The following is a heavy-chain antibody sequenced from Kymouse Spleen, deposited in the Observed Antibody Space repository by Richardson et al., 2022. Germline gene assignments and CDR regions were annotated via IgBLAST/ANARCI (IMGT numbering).Heavy chain of an antibody. CDR3: ARGGGITMVRVLGTTTTVWTS. CDR2: ISSSGSTI. Sequence: QVQLVESGGGLVKPGGSLRLSCAASGFTFSDYYMSWIRQAPGKGLEWVSYISSSGSTIYYADSVKGRFTISRDNAKNSLYLQMNSLRAEDTAVYYCARGGGITMVRVLGTTTTVWTSGAKGPRSPSPQ. D-gene: IGHD3-10*01. V-gene: IGHV3-11*01. CDR1: GFTFSDYY. J-gene: IGHJ6*02.